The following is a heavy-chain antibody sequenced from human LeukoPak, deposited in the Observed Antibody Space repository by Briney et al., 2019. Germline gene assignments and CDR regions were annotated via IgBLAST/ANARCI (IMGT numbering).Heavy chain of an antibody. CDR2: ISGDGGST. D-gene: IGHD2-2*01. CDR1: GFTFDVYA. Sequence: GGSLRLSCAASGFTFDVYAMHWVRQAPGKGLEWVSLISGDGGSTYYADSVKGRFTISRDNSKNSLYLQMNSLRTEDTALYYCAKGDIVVVPAATKIYYYYYGMDVWGQGTTVTVSS. V-gene: IGHV3-43*02. J-gene: IGHJ6*02. CDR3: AKGDIVVVPAATKIYYYYYGMDV.